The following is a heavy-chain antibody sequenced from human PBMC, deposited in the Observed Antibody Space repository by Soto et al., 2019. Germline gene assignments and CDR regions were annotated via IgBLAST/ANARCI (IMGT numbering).Heavy chain of an antibody. V-gene: IGHV3-23*01. Sequence: GGSLRLSCAASGFTFGNYAMSWVRQAPGKGLQWVSAIGGTGNNIYYADSVKGRFIISRDKSKNTLYLQMNSLRAEDTAVYYCARESEDLTSNFDYWGQGTLVTVS. CDR3: ARESEDLTSNFDY. J-gene: IGHJ4*02. CDR2: IGGTGNNI. CDR1: GFTFGNYA.